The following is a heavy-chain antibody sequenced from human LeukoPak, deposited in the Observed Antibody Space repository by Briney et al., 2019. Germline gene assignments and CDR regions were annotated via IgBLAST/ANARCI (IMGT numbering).Heavy chain of an antibody. CDR3: ARHRIQLWLDY. Sequence: PSQTLSLTCAVSGGSISSGGYSWSWIRQPPGKGLEWIGYIYHSGSTYYNPSLKSRVTISVDTSKNQFSLKLSSVTAADTAVYYCARHRIQLWLDYWGQGTLVTVSS. J-gene: IGHJ4*02. CDR1: GGSISSGGYS. CDR2: IYHSGST. D-gene: IGHD5-18*01. V-gene: IGHV4-30-2*03.